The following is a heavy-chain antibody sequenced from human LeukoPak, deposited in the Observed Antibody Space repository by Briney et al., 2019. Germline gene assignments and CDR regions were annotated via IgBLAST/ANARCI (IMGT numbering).Heavy chain of an antibody. CDR1: GDSINRSPHY. D-gene: IGHD4-17*01. J-gene: IGHJ2*01. V-gene: IGHV4-39*01. CDR3: ASPGGEYVMYWFFDL. Sequence: SETLSLTCSVSGDSINRSPHYWGWIRQPPGKGPEWIGSVYYTGSTSYSPSLKSRVTISVDTSKNQFSLQLRSVTAADTAVYFCASPGGEYVMYWFFDLWGRGTLVTVSS. CDR2: VYYTGST.